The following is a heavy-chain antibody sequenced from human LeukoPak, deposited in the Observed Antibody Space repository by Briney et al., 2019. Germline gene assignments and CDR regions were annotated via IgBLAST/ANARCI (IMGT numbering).Heavy chain of an antibody. D-gene: IGHD2-15*01. CDR3: ARGTATRFEPFDI. CDR2: INPNSGGT. CDR1: GYTFTGYY. Sequence: ASVKVSCKASGYTFTGYYMHWVRQAPGQGLEWMGWINPNSGGTNYAQKFQGRVTMTRDTSISTAYMELSRLRSDDTAVYYCARGTATRFEPFDIWGQGKMVTVSP. J-gene: IGHJ3*02. V-gene: IGHV1-2*02.